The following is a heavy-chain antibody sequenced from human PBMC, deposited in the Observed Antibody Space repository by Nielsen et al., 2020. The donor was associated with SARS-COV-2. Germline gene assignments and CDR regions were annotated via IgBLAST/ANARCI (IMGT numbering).Heavy chain of an antibody. J-gene: IGHJ6*02. CDR1: GYTFTNYY. CDR3: ARDDTVTMYYYSYYGMDV. V-gene: IGHV1-46*01. Sequence: ASVKVSCKASGYTFTNYYMHWVRQAPGQGLEWMGIINTSDGSTTYAQKFQGRVTMTRDTSTCTVYMELRSLRSEDTAVYYCARDDTVTMYYYSYYGMDVWGQGTTVTVSS. D-gene: IGHD4-17*01. CDR2: INTSDGST.